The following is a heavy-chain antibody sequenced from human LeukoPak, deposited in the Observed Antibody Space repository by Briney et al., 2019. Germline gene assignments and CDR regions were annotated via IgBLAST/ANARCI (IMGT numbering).Heavy chain of an antibody. J-gene: IGHJ6*02. CDR1: GGSIGSGGYS. CDR3: ARATSIPGYGMDV. V-gene: IGHV4-30-2*01. D-gene: IGHD1-1*01. Sequence: SQTLSLTCAVSGGSIGSGGYSWSWIRQPPGKGLEWIGYIHHSGSTYYNPSLKSRVTISVDRSKNQFSLKLSSVAAADTAVYYCARATSIPGYGMDVWGQGTTVTVSS. CDR2: IHHSGST.